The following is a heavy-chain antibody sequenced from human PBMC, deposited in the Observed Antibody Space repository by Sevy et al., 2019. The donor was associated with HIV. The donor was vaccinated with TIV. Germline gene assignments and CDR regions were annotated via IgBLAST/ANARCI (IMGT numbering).Heavy chain of an antibody. CDR1: GYTLTELS. CDR2: FDPEDGET. CDR3: ATGKGSGDRKKYGMDV. D-gene: IGHD6-19*01. Sequence: ASVKVSCKVSGYTLTELSMHWVRQAPGKGLEWMGGFDPEDGETIYAQKFQGRVTMTEDTYTDIAYMGLSSLRSDETAVYYCATGKGSGDRKKYGMDVWGQGTTVTVSS. J-gene: IGHJ6*02. V-gene: IGHV1-24*01.